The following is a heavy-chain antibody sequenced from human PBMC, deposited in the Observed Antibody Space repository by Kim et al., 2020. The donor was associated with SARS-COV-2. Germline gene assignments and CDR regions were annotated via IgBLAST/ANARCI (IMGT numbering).Heavy chain of an antibody. CDR2: GSK. V-gene: IGHV3-23*01. CDR3: AKDGRTFDI. J-gene: IGHJ3*02. Sequence: GSKLYADSVKGRFTISRDNSKNTLYLQMNSLRGEDTAVYYCAKDGRTFDIWGQGTMVTVSS.